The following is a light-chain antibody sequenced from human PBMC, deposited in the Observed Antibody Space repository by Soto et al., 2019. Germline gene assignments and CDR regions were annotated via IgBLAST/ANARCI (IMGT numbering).Light chain of an antibody. CDR1: NSNIGSHT. V-gene: IGLV1-44*01. CDR2: SNN. J-gene: IGLJ1*01. CDR3: CSYAGSYTYV. Sequence: QSVLTQPPSASGTPGQRVTMSCSGGNSNIGSHTVNWYQHLPGTAPTLLIFSNNQRPSGVPARFSGSKSGTSASLAISGLQSGDEGDYYCCSYAGSYTYVFGNGTKVTVL.